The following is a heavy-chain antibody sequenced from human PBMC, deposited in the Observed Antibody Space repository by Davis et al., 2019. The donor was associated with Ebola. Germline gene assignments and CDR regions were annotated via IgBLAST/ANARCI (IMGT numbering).Heavy chain of an antibody. J-gene: IGHJ4*02. V-gene: IGHV4-61*08. CDR2: IYYSGST. CDR3: ARHERGRDY. Sequence: MPGGSLRLSCTVSGGSISSGGYYWSWIRQHPGKGLEWIGYIYYSGSTNYNPSLKSRVTISVDTSKNQFSLKLSSVTAADTAVYYCARHERGRDYWGQGTLVTVSS. CDR1: GGSISSGGYY.